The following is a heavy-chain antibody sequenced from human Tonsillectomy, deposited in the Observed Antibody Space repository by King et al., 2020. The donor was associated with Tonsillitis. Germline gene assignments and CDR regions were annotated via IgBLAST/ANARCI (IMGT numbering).Heavy chain of an antibody. J-gene: IGHJ4*02. V-gene: IGHV3-33*01. CDR3: ARDHPRGVGATFGLYY. D-gene: IGHD1-26*01. CDR1: GFTFSSYG. Sequence: EQLVQSGGGVVQPGRSLRLSCAAFGFTFSSYGIHWVRQAPAKGLEWVAGIWYDGSNKYYADSVKGRFTIARDNSKNTLYLETNSLSAEDTAVYYCARDHPRGVGATFGLYYWGQGTLVTVSS. CDR2: IWYDGSNK.